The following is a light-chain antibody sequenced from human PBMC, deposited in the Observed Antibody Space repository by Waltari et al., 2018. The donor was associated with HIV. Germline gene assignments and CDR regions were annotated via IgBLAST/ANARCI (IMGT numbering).Light chain of an antibody. CDR2: DAS. Sequence: EVPLTQSPATLSLSPGESATLSCRASQSISGAVAWYQQKPGQAPRLLIYDASRRYTGIPVRFRGSGSGTDFTLTISSLEPEDFAIYYCQQGSGWPPAFSFCGGTRVDIK. J-gene: IGKJ4*01. V-gene: IGKV3-11*01. CDR1: QSISGA. CDR3: QQGSGWPPAFS.